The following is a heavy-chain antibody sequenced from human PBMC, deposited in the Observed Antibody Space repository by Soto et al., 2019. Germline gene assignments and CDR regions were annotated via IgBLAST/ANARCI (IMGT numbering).Heavy chain of an antibody. D-gene: IGHD1-1*01. CDR3: AKRPGGTYLSSKKNAFRFDY. J-gene: IGHJ4*02. Sequence: GGSLRLSCAASGFTFSNYAMNWVRQSPGKELEWVSSISDSGGSTYYADSVKGRFTISRDNSKNTLYLQMNSLRADDTAVYYCAKRPGGTYLSSKKNAFRFDYWGQGTLVTVSS. CDR2: ISDSGGST. V-gene: IGHV3-23*01. CDR1: GFTFSNYA.